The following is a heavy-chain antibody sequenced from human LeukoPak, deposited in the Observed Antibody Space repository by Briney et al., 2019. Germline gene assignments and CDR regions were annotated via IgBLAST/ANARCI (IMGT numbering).Heavy chain of an antibody. CDR2: INEDGSKT. V-gene: IGHV3-7*04. D-gene: IGHD1-26*01. CDR3: ARDFLGFSDS. J-gene: IGHJ4*02. Sequence: GGSLRLSCAASGFPFSMYFMRCVRQAPGKALEWFASINEDGSKTHYVDSVKGRFTISRDNAKNSLYMQMNRLRAEDTAVYYCARDFLGFSDSWGQGTLVTVSS. CDR1: GFPFSMYF.